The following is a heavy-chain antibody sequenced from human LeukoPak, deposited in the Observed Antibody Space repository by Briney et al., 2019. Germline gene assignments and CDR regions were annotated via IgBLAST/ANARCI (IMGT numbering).Heavy chain of an antibody. J-gene: IGHJ4*02. CDR3: ARDGNVVVTAILWLATD. D-gene: IGHD2-21*02. CDR1: GFTFSSYA. Sequence: GGSLRLSCAASGFTFSSYAMHWVRQVPGKGLEWVAVISYDGSNKYYADSVKGRFTISRDNSKNTLYLQMNSLRAEDTAVYYCARDGNVVVTAILWLATDWGQGTLVTVSS. V-gene: IGHV3-30-3*01. CDR2: ISYDGSNK.